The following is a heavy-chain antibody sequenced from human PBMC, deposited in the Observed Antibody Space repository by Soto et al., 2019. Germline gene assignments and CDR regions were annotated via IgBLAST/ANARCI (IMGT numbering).Heavy chain of an antibody. V-gene: IGHV1-3*01. CDR3: ARGNSGAFDI. CDR1: GYTFTTYS. Sequence: QVQLVQSGAEVKKPGASVKVSCKASGYTFTTYSMHWVRQAPGQRLEWMGWMNPLNGDTKYSQRFQGRLTIIRDTSESTAYMELSSLRSEDTAIYYCARGNSGAFDIWGQGTMVTVSS. CDR2: MNPLNGDT. J-gene: IGHJ3*02. D-gene: IGHD6-19*01.